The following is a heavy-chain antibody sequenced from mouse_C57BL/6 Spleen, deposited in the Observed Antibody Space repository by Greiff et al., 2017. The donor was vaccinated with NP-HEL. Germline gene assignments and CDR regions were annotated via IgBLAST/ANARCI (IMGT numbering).Heavy chain of an antibody. CDR3: ARTYYSSSSFAY. Sequence: VQLQQPGAELVMPGASVKLSCKASGYTFTSYWMHWVKQRPGQGLEWIGEIDPSDSYTNYNQKFKGKATLTVDKSSSTAYMQLSSLTSEDSAVYYCARTYYSSSSFAYWGQGTLVTVSA. D-gene: IGHD1-1*01. J-gene: IGHJ3*01. CDR2: IDPSDSYT. CDR1: GYTFTSYW. V-gene: IGHV1-69*01.